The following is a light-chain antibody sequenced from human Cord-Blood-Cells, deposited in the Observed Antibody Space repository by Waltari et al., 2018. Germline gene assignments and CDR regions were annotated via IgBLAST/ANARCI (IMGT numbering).Light chain of an antibody. V-gene: IGKV3-20*01. J-gene: IGKJ2*01. CDR2: GAS. CDR1: QSVSSSY. Sequence: EIVLTQSPGTLSLSPGERATLSCRDSQSVSSSYLAWYQQKPGQAPRHLIYGASSRATGIPDRFSGSGSGTDFTLTISRLEPEDFAVYYCQQYGSSMYTFGQGTKLEIK. CDR3: QQYGSSMYT.